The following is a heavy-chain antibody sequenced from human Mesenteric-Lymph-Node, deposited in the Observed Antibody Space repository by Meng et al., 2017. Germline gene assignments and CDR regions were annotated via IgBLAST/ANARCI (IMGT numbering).Heavy chain of an antibody. J-gene: IGHJ4*02. D-gene: IGHD3-10*01. Sequence: LGGSYYLSCAASGFTVSSNYMSWVRQMPGRGLEWMGIIYPSDSDTRYSPSFQGQVTISADKSISTAYLQWSSLKASDTAMYYCARHQRYYYGSGTFYPDYWGQGTLVTVSS. CDR2: IYPSDSDT. CDR1: GFTVSSNY. CDR3: ARHQRYYYGSGTFYPDY. V-gene: IGHV5-51*01.